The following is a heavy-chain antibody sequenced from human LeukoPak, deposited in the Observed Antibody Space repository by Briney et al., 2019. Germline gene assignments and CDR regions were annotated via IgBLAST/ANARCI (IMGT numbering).Heavy chain of an antibody. CDR2: IRYDGSNK. Sequence: GGSLRLSCAASGFTFSSYGMHWVRQAPGKGLEWVAFIRYDGSNKYHADSVKGRFTISRDNSKNTLYLQMNSLRAEDTAVYYCAKAHPDIVVVVAATPLDYWGQGTLVTVSS. D-gene: IGHD2-15*01. V-gene: IGHV3-30*02. J-gene: IGHJ4*02. CDR3: AKAHPDIVVVVAATPLDY. CDR1: GFTFSSYG.